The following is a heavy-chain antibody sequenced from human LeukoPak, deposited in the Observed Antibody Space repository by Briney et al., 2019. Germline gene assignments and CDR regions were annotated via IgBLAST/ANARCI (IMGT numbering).Heavy chain of an antibody. V-gene: IGHV1-46*01. CDR3: ARDLGWFDP. Sequence: GASVKVSCKASGYTFTSYYMHWVRQAPGQGLEWMGIINPSGGSTSYAQKFQGRVTITADKSTSTAYMELSSLRSEDTAVYYCARDLGWFDPWGQGTLVTVSS. CDR2: INPSGGST. CDR1: GYTFTSYY. J-gene: IGHJ5*02.